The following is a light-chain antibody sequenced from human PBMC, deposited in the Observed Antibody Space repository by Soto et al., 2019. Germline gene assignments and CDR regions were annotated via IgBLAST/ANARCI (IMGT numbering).Light chain of an antibody. CDR3: SSYTSSSTRV. CDR1: SSDVGAYDY. J-gene: IGLJ1*01. Sequence: QSALTQPASVSGSPGQSITISCTRTSSDVGAYDYVSWYQQHPDKAPKLMIYEVSNRPSGVSNRFSGSKSVNTATLTISGLQAEDEADYYCSSYTSSSTRVFVTGTKVTV. CDR2: EVS. V-gene: IGLV2-14*03.